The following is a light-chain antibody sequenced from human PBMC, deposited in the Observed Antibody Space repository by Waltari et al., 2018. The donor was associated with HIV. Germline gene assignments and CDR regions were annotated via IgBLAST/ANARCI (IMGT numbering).Light chain of an antibody. V-gene: IGLV2-14*01. CDR3: GSYITNTNVL. Sequence: QSALTQPASVSGSPGQSIPISCTGPSSNVGAYNYVSWYQQHPGKAPQLIIYEVSNRPSGVSNRFSGSKSGNTASLTISGLQAEDEAYYYCGSYITNTNVLFGGGTRLTVL. CDR1: SSNVGAYNY. CDR2: EVS. J-gene: IGLJ2*01.